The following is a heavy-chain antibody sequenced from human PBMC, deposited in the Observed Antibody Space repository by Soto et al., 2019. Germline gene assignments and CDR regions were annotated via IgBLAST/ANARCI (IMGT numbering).Heavy chain of an antibody. D-gene: IGHD3-9*01. CDR1: GFTFSSYS. Sequence: GGSLRLSCAASGFTFSSYSMNWVRQAPGKGLEWVSYISSSSSTIYYADSVKGRFTISRDNAKNSLYLQMNSLRDEDTAVYYCARTLYDILTGYYPHYGMDVWGQGTTVTVSS. CDR3: ARTLYDILTGYYPHYGMDV. J-gene: IGHJ6*02. V-gene: IGHV3-48*02. CDR2: ISSSSSTI.